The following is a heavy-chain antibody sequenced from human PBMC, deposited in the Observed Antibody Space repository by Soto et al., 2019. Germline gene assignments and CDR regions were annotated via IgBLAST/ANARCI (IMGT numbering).Heavy chain of an antibody. J-gene: IGHJ4*02. CDR3: ARDNSGANFGY. CDR2: INPKNGDT. CDR1: GYRFIDFF. V-gene: IGHV1-2*02. Sequence: RASVKVSCKASGYRFIDFFLHWVRQAPGQGLEWMGWINPKNGDTNYAQKFQDRVTMTRDTSISVAYMDLSGLNSGDTAVYYCARDNSGANFGYWGQGALVTVSS. D-gene: IGHD2-15*01.